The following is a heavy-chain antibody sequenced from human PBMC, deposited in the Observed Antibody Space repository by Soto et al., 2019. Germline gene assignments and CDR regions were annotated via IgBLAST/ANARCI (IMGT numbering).Heavy chain of an antibody. V-gene: IGHV4-59*01. CDR1: GGSISSYY. CDR3: ARNSNYWRDYYYGMDV. Sequence: SETLSLTCTVSGGSISSYYWSWIRQPPGKGLEWIGYIYYSGSTNYNPSLKSRVTISVDTSKNQFSLKLSSVTAADTAVYYCARNSNYWRDYYYGMDVWGQGTTVTVSS. D-gene: IGHD1-7*01. J-gene: IGHJ6*02. CDR2: IYYSGST.